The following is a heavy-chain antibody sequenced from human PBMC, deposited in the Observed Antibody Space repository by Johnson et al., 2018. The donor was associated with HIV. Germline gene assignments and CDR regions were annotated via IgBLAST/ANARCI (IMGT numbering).Heavy chain of an antibody. V-gene: IGHV3-30*04. CDR2: ISYDGSNK. D-gene: IGHD3-10*01. Sequence: QVQVVESGGGVVQPGRSLRLSCAASGFTFSSYAMHWVRQAPGKGLEWVAVISYDGSNKYYADSVKGRFTISRDHAKNTLYLQMNSLRDEDTAVYYCARVVGQLLWFGELLEDDAFDIWGQGTMVTVSS. CDR3: ARVVGQLLWFGELLEDDAFDI. CDR1: GFTFSSYA. J-gene: IGHJ3*02.